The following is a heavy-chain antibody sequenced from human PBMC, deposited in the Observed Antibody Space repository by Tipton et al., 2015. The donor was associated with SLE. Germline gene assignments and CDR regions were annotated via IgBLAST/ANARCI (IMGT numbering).Heavy chain of an antibody. V-gene: IGHV4-59*08. CDR3: ARHAGDYAYFDS. Sequence: LRLSCSVSGASISSYYWSWIRQPPGKGLEWIGYIYDSGSTSYNPSLKSRVTISEDTSKQQFSLKLSSLTAADTAVYYCARHAGDYAYFDSWGQGTLVTVSS. J-gene: IGHJ4*02. CDR1: GASISSYY. CDR2: IYDSGST. D-gene: IGHD4-17*01.